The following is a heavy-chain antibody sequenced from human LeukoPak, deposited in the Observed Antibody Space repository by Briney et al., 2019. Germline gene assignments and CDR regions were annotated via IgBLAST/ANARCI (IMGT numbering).Heavy chain of an antibody. Sequence: GGSLRLSCAASGFIFNTYGTSWVRQAPGKGLEWVSALSGNTYYADSVKGRFTISTDSSKNTLFLQMNSLRAEDTAVYYCAILNWSSGRAWGQATLVTVSS. V-gene: IGHV3-23*01. CDR2: LSGNT. J-gene: IGHJ5*02. CDR1: GFIFNTYG. CDR3: AILNWSSGRA. D-gene: IGHD1-1*01.